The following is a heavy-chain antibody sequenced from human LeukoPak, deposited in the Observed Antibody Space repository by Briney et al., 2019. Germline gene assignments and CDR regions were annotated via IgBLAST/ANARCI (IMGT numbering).Heavy chain of an antibody. CDR2: ITGDAGDT. D-gene: IGHD4-23*01. Sequence: GGSLRLSCAASGFTFSSYAMNWVRQTPVKGLEGVSFITGDAGDTSYADSVKGRFTISRDNSKNTLFLQLNSLSAEDTGVYYCARTTGNGHWLIQFWGQGTLVTVSS. J-gene: IGHJ4*02. CDR3: ARTTGNGHWLIQF. CDR1: GFTFSSYA. V-gene: IGHV3-23*01.